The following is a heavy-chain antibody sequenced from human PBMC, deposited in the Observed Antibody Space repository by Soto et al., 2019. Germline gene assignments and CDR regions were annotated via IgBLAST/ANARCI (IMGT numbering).Heavy chain of an antibody. D-gene: IGHD2-21*02. Sequence: QVPLQVSGPRLVRPSGTLSLTCTVSSGSISTANWWSWVRQPPGRGLEWIGEIYHSGSTNYNLSLKSRVTLSVDKSKNQFSLRLSSVTAADTAMYYCARRGGGVVLTATTPFDYWGQGTLVTVSS. J-gene: IGHJ4*02. CDR3: ARRGGGVVLTATTPFDY. CDR2: IYHSGST. CDR1: SGSISTANW. V-gene: IGHV4-4*02.